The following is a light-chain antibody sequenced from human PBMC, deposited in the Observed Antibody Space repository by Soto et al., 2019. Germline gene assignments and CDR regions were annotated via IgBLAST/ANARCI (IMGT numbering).Light chain of an antibody. CDR2: LNSDGSH. CDR1: SGHSSYA. CDR3: QTWGTGIQV. J-gene: IGLJ2*01. Sequence: QSVLTQSPSASASLGASVKLTCTLSSGHSSYAIAWHQQQPEKDPRYLMKLNSDGSHSKGDGIPDRFSGSSSGAERYLTISSLQSEDEADYYCQTWGTGIQVFGGGTKLP. V-gene: IGLV4-69*01.